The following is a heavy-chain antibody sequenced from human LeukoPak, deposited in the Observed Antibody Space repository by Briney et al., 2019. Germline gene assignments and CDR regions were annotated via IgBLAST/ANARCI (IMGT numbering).Heavy chain of an antibody. CDR1: GFAFTHAW. V-gene: IGHV3-15*01. J-gene: IGHJ4*02. D-gene: IGHD2-15*01. CDR3: TTFVPQYCSGGSCYYGYYFDY. CDR2: IKTTTDGGTT. Sequence: GGSLRLSCTASGFAFTHAWMSWVRQAPGKRLEWVGRIKTTTDGGTTDYAAPVKGRFTISRDDPKNTLYLQMNSLKTEDTAVYYCTTFVPQYCSGGSCYYGYYFDYWGQGTLVTVSS.